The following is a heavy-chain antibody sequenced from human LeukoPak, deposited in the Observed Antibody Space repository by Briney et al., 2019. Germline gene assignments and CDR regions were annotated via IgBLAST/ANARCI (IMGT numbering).Heavy chain of an antibody. D-gene: IGHD2-2*02. Sequence: GGSLRLSCAASGITVSSNYMNWVRQAPGKGLEWVSVIYSGGSTYYADSVKGRFTISRDNSKNTVYLQMNSLRAEDTAVYYCARDSAHTQSFDIWGRGTMVTVSS. CDR3: ARDSAHTQSFDI. J-gene: IGHJ3*02. CDR2: IYSGGST. V-gene: IGHV3-53*01. CDR1: GITVSSNY.